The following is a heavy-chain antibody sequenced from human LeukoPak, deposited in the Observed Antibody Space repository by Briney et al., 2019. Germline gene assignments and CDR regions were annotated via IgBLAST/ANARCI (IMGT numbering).Heavy chain of an antibody. CDR1: GGSISSYY. Sequence: SGTLSLTCTVSGGSISSYYWSWIRQPPGKGLEWIGYIYYSGSTNYNPSLKSRVTISVDTSKNQFSLKLSSVTAADTAVYYCARGIAAARFDYWGQGTLVTVSS. CDR2: IYYSGST. CDR3: ARGIAAARFDY. J-gene: IGHJ4*02. D-gene: IGHD6-13*01. V-gene: IGHV4-59*01.